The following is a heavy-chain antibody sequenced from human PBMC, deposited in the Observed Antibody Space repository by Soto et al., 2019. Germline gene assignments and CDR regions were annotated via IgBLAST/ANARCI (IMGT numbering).Heavy chain of an antibody. Sequence: GGSLRLSCAASGFTFSDHYMDWVRQAPGKGLEWVCRTRNKANSYTTEYAASVKGRFTISRYDSKNSLYLQMNSLKTEDTAVYYCARGNGDYTFFHXWGQGTLLTISX. CDR2: TRNKANSYTT. J-gene: IGHJ4*02. CDR1: GFTFSDHY. D-gene: IGHD4-17*01. CDR3: ARGNGDYTFFHX. V-gene: IGHV3-72*01.